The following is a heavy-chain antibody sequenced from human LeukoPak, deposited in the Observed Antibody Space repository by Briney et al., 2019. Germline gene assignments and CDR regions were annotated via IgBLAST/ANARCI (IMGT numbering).Heavy chain of an antibody. J-gene: IGHJ4*02. Sequence: PPETLSLTCAVYGGSFSGYYWSWIRQPPGKGLEWIGEINHSGSTNYNPSLKSRVTISVDTSKNQFSLKLSSVTAADTAVYYCARGYSSSWPHWGQGTLVTVSS. V-gene: IGHV4-34*01. D-gene: IGHD6-13*01. CDR1: GGSFSGYY. CDR2: INHSGST. CDR3: ARGYSSSWPH.